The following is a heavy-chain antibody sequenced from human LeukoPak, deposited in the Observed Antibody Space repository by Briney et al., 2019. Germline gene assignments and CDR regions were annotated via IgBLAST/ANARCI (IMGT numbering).Heavy chain of an antibody. Sequence: PSETLSLTCAVYGGSFSGYYWSWIRQPPGKGLEWIGEINHSGSTNYNPSLKSRVTISVDTSKNQFSLKLSSVTAADTAVYYCARPRVRGVIIRGFDYWGQGTLVTVSS. J-gene: IGHJ4*01. CDR1: GGSFSGYY. CDR2: INHSGST. V-gene: IGHV4-34*01. D-gene: IGHD3-10*01. CDR3: ARPRVRGVIIRGFDY.